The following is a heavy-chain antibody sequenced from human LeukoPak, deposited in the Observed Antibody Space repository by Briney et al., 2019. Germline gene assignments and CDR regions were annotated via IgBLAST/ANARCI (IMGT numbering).Heavy chain of an antibody. V-gene: IGHV3-74*01. CDR1: GFTFSTYW. D-gene: IGHD3-22*01. J-gene: IGHJ4*02. Sequence: GGSLRLSCAATGFTFSTYWMHWVRQAPRNRLVWVSRIKSDGSSTSYADSVKGRFTISRDNARNTLFLQMNSLRAEDTAVYYCARYYYDSSRGAYWGQGTLVTVSS. CDR3: ARYYYDSSRGAY. CDR2: IKSDGSST.